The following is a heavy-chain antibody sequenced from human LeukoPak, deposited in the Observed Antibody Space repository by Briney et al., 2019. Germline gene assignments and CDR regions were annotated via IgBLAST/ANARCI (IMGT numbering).Heavy chain of an antibody. D-gene: IGHD2-2*01. CDR2: IYHSGST. CDR3: ARERFGEYCSSTSCSLRHPYGMDV. J-gene: IGHJ6*02. CDR1: GGSISSSNW. Sequence: KASETLPLTCAVSGGSISSSNWWSWVRQPPGKGLEWIGEIYHSGSTNYNPSLKSLVTISVDKSKNQFSLKLSSVTAADTAVYYCARERFGEYCSSTSCSLRHPYGMDVWGQGTTVTVSS. V-gene: IGHV4-4*02.